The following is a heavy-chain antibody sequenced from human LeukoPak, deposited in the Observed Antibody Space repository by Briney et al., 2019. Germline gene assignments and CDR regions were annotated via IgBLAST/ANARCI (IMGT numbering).Heavy chain of an antibody. V-gene: IGHV1-69*04. Sequence: ASLKLSCTASGGTFSSYAISWVRQAPGQGLEWMGRIIPIVGIANYAQKFQGRVTITADNSTSTAYMQLSSLRSEDTAVYYCARRIAMAGTALHYYYGMDVWGQGTTVTVSS. J-gene: IGHJ6*02. CDR2: IIPIVGIA. D-gene: IGHD6-19*01. CDR1: GGTFSSYA. CDR3: ARRIAMAGTALHYYYGMDV.